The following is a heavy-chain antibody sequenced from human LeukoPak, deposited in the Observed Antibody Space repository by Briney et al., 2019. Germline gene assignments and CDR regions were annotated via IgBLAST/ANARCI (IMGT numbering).Heavy chain of an antibody. Sequence: SETLSLTCAVSGASISGSGYYLGWIRQPPGKGLEWIGNIYYTGSTYYNPSLKSRVTISVDTSKNQFSLKLSSVTAADTAVYYCARHDITMVRGVIWWFDPWGQGTLVTVSS. V-gene: IGHV4-39*01. CDR2: IYYTGST. D-gene: IGHD3-10*01. CDR1: GASISGSGYY. J-gene: IGHJ5*02. CDR3: ARHDITMVRGVIWWFDP.